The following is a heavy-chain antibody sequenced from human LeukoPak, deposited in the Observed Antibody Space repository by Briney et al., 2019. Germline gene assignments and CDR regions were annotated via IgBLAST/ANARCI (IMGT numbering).Heavy chain of an antibody. J-gene: IGHJ4*02. CDR2: INGDGSST. Sequence: QTGGSLRLSCAASGFTFTSYWMHWVRQAPGKGLMWVSRINGDGSSTNYADSVKGRFTISRDNAKNTLYLQMNSLRAEDTAVYYCVRDFYGVGYWGQGTLVTVSS. CDR1: GFTFTSYW. CDR3: VRDFYGVGY. D-gene: IGHD4-17*01. V-gene: IGHV3-74*01.